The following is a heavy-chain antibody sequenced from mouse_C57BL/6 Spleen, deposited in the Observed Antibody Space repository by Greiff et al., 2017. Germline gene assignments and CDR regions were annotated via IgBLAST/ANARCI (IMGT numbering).Heavy chain of an antibody. CDR1: GFTFTDYY. V-gene: IGHV7-3*01. D-gene: IGHD4-1*02. Sequence: DVKLVESGGGLVQPGGSLSLSCAASGFTFTDYYMSWVRQPPGKALEWLGFIRNKANGYTTEYSASVKGRFTISRDNSQSILYLQMNALRAEDSATYYCARYPQLEEGYAMDYWGQGTSVTVSS. J-gene: IGHJ4*01. CDR3: ARYPQLEEGYAMDY. CDR2: IRNKANGYTT.